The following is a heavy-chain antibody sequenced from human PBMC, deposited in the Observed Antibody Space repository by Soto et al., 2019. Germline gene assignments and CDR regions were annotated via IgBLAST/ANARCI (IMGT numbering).Heavy chain of an antibody. Sequence: ASVKVSCKVSGYTLTELSMHWVRQAPGKGLEWMGGFDPEDGETIYAQKFQGRVTMTEDTSTDTAYMELSSLRSEDTAVYYCATDPLGHTHSAPQDYWGQGTLVTVSS. J-gene: IGHJ4*02. CDR2: FDPEDGET. V-gene: IGHV1-24*01. CDR1: GYTLTELS. D-gene: IGHD5-18*01. CDR3: ATDPLGHTHSAPQDY.